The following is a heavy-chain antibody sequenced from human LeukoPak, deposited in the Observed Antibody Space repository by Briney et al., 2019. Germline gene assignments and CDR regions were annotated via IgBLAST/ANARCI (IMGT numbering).Heavy chain of an antibody. J-gene: IGHJ4*02. CDR3: ARGLRLRRVPAARGDYYFDY. CDR2: MNPNSGNT. D-gene: IGHD2-2*01. Sequence: ASVKVSCKASGYTFTSYDINWVRQATGQGLEWMGWMNPNSGNTGYAQKFQGRATMTRNTSISTAYMELSSPRSEDTAVYYCARGLRLRRVPAARGDYYFDYWGQGTLVTVSS. V-gene: IGHV1-8*01. CDR1: GYTFTSYD.